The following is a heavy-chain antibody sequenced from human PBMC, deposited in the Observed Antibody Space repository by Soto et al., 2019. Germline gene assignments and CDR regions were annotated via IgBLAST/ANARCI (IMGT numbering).Heavy chain of an antibody. V-gene: IGHV4-30-4*01. J-gene: IGHJ6*02. CDR3: ARALIQLWPHYYYGMDV. CDR1: VWTFIDHY. D-gene: IGHD5-18*01. Sequence: TLSLTCAVYVWTFIDHYWSWIRQPPGKGLEWIGYIYYSGTTYYNPSLKSRVTISVDTSENQFSLKVNSVTAADTAVYYCARALIQLWPHYYYGMDVWGQGTTVTVSS. CDR2: IYYSGTT.